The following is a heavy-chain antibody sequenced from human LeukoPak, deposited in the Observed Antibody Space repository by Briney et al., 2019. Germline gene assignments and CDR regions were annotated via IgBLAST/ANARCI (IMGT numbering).Heavy chain of an antibody. Sequence: SVKVSCKASGGTFSSYDISWVRQAPGQGLEWMGGIIPIFGTANYAQKFQGRVTITADESTSTAYMELSSLRSEDTAVYYCARAHTIAAARPERLPFDFWGQGTLVTVSS. V-gene: IGHV1-69*13. J-gene: IGHJ4*02. CDR1: GGTFSSYD. CDR2: IIPIFGTA. CDR3: ARAHTIAAARPERLPFDF. D-gene: IGHD6-13*01.